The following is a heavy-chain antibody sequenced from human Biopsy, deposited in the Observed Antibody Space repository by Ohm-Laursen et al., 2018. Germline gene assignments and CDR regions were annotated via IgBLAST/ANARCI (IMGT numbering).Heavy chain of an antibody. J-gene: IGHJ6*02. CDR2: IYYSGST. CDR1: GDSISTYY. V-gene: IGHV4-59*07. Sequence: SDTLSLTCTVSGDSISTYYWSWIRQPPGKGLEWVGYIYYSGSTNYNPSLKSRVTISVDTSKNQFSLKLSSVTAADTAVYYCARATNSTGWPYYYFYGMDVWGQGTTVTVSS. CDR3: ARATNSTGWPYYYFYGMDV. D-gene: IGHD2/OR15-2a*01.